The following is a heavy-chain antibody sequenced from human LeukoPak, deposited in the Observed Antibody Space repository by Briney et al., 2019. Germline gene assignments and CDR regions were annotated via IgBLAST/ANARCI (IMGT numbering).Heavy chain of an antibody. CDR2: ISGSGGST. J-gene: IGHJ4*02. CDR1: GFTFSSYA. CDR3: AKDLGTTLVFDYFDY. V-gene: IGHV3-23*01. Sequence: PGGSLRLSCAASGFTFSSYAMSWVRQAPGKGLEWVSAISGSGGSTYYADSVKGRFTISRDNPKNTLYLQMNSLRAEDTAVYYCAKDLGTTLVFDYFDYWGQGTLVTVSS. D-gene: IGHD1-7*01.